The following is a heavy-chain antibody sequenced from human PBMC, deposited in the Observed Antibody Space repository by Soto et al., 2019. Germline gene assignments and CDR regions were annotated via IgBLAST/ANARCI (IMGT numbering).Heavy chain of an antibody. CDR1: GYTFTGYY. D-gene: IGHD2-15*01. Sequence: QVQLVQSGAEVKKPGASVKVSCKASGYTFTGYYMHWVRQAPGQGLEWMGWINPNSGGTNYAQKFQGWVTMTRDTSVSSAYMELSRLRSDDTAVYYCARGPLNCSGGSCYSYYSYGMDVWGQGTTVTVSS. J-gene: IGHJ6*02. CDR2: INPNSGGT. V-gene: IGHV1-2*04. CDR3: ARGPLNCSGGSCYSYYSYGMDV.